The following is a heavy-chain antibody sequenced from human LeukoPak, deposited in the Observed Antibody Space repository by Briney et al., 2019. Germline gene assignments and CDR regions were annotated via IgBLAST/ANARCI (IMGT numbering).Heavy chain of an antibody. CDR2: IYASGST. V-gene: IGHV4-4*07. CDR1: GDSISNYY. D-gene: IGHD2-15*01. J-gene: IGHJ4*02. CDR3: ARGEATRDYFY. Sequence: SETLSLTCTVSGDSISNYYWSWIRQPAGKGLEWIGRIYASGSTNYNPSLKSRVTMSVDTSKNQFSLKLSSVTAADTAVYYCARGEATRDYFYWGQGTLVTVSS.